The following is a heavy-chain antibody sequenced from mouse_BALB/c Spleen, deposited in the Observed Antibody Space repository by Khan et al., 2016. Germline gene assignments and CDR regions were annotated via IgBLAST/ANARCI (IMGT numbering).Heavy chain of an antibody. Sequence: QIRLVQSGPELKKPGETVKISCKASGYTFTNYGMNWVKQAPGKGLKWMGWINSNTGAPTYAEEFKGRFAFTLETSTSTAYLQFNNLKNEDTATYFCSRTGDYPYYAMDYWGQGTSVTVSS. CDR1: GYTFTNYG. J-gene: IGHJ4*01. V-gene: IGHV9-3*02. CDR3: SRTGDYPYYAMDY. CDR2: INSNTGAP. D-gene: IGHD2-13*01.